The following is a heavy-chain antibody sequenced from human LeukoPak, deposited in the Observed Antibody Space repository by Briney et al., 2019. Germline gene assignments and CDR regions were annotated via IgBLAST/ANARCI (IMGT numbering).Heavy chain of an antibody. V-gene: IGHV1-3*03. D-gene: IGHD3-10*01. CDR1: GYTFTSYA. CDR2: INAGNGNT. CDR3: ARDMVRGVSDKGPFDY. Sequence: ASVKVSCKASGYTFTSYAMHWVRQAPGQRLEWMGWINAGNGNTKYSQEFQGRVTITGDTSASTAYMELSSLRSEDMAVYYCARDMVRGVSDKGPFDYWGQGTLVTVSS. J-gene: IGHJ4*02.